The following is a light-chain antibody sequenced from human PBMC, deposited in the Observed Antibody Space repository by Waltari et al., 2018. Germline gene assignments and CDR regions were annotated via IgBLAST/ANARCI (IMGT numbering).Light chain of an antibody. CDR1: QSVSSN. V-gene: IGKV3-15*01. J-gene: IGKJ2*01. Sequence: EIVMTQSPATLSVSPGERATLSCRASQSVSSNLAWYQQKPGQAPRLLIYGASTRATGIPARFSGSGSWTEFTLTISSLQSEDFAVYYCQQYNNWLPYTFARGPSWRSN. CDR3: QQYNNWLPYT. CDR2: GAS.